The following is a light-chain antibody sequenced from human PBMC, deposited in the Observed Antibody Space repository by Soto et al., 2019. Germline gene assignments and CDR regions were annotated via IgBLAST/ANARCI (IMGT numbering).Light chain of an antibody. Sequence: QLTQSPSPRSAFXESNITITCRASQSISSYLNWYQQKPGKAPKLLIYAASSLQSGVPSRFSGSGSGTDFTLTISSLQPEDFATYYGQQSYSTPFFGQGTRL. CDR3: QQSYSTPF. CDR2: AAS. J-gene: IGKJ5*01. CDR1: QSISSY. V-gene: IGKV1-39*01.